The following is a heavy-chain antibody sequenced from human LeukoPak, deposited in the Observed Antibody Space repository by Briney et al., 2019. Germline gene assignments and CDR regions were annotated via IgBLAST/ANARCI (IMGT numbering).Heavy chain of an antibody. D-gene: IGHD1-26*01. CDR1: GFTFSGSA. J-gene: IGHJ4*02. Sequence: GGSLRLSCTAPGFTFSGSAMHWVRQASGKGLEWVGRIRSKANSYATAYAASVKGRFTISRDDSKNTAYLQMNSLKTEDTAVYYCTRPSSGSYGDWGQGTLVTVSS. V-gene: IGHV3-73*01. CDR2: IRSKANSYAT. CDR3: TRPSSGSYGD.